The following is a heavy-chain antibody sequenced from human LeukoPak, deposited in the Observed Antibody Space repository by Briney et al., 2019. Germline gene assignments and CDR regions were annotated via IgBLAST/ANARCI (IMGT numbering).Heavy chain of an antibody. Sequence: PSETLSLTCTVSGGSLSTYSWTWIRQPAGKGLEWIGRIYASGGTTHTPSLKSRVTMSVDTSKSQFSLKLSSVTAADTAVYYCARAVYDTSGYYIDYWGQGTLVTVSS. J-gene: IGHJ4*02. CDR2: IYASGGT. CDR1: GGSLSTYS. D-gene: IGHD3-22*01. V-gene: IGHV4-4*07. CDR3: ARAVYDTSGYYIDY.